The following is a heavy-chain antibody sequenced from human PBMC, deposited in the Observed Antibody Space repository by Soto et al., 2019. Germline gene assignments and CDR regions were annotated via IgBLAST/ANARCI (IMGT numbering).Heavy chain of an antibody. CDR1: GFTFSSYE. Sequence: EVQLVESGGGLVQPGGSLRLSCAASGFTFSSYEMNWVRQAPGKGLEWVSYISSSGSTIYYADSVKGRFTISRDNAKNSLYLQMNSLRAEDTAVYYCAILGAPPYYFDYWGQGILVTVSS. J-gene: IGHJ4*02. CDR2: ISSSGSTI. CDR3: AILGAPPYYFDY. D-gene: IGHD1-26*01. V-gene: IGHV3-48*03.